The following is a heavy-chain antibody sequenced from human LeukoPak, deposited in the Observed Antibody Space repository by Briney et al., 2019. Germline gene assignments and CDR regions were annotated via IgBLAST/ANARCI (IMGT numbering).Heavy chain of an antibody. J-gene: IGHJ4*02. CDR3: TRSGYRHPYHFES. V-gene: IGHV3-30*14. D-gene: IGHD3-22*01. CDR1: GFTFSSYA. Sequence: PGRSLRLSCAASGFTFSSYAMHWVRQAPGKGLEWVAVISYDGSNKYYADSVKGRFTISRDNSKNTLSLQMNSLRADDTAIYYCTRSGYRHPYHFESWGQGTLVIVSS. CDR2: ISYDGSNK.